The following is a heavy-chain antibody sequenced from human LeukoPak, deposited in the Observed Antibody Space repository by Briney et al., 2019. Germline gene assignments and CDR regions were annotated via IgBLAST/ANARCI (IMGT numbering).Heavy chain of an antibody. V-gene: IGHV4-34*01. J-gene: IGHJ5*02. CDR2: INQSGGT. Sequence: SETLSLTCGVYGGSFSGYYWSWIHQPPGKGLEWIGGINQSGGTNYNPSLKSRVTFSVDTSKNHFSLNLRSVTAADTAIYYCARGSLRYYDWLSWGQGTLVTVSS. CDR1: GGSFSGYY. CDR3: ARGSLRYYDWLS. D-gene: IGHD3-9*01.